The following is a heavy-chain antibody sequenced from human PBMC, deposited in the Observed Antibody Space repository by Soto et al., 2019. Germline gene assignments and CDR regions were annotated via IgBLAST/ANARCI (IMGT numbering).Heavy chain of an antibody. Sequence: QVQLQQSGPGLVKPSGTLSLTCAVSGDSITTNKWWSWVRQPPGKGLEWIGEVYHTGLTNYNSSLKSLVTMSVDTTQNQFALKLTSVTAADTAMYYCARDVAVEGESDRFDQWGQGTLVTVSS. CDR1: GDSITTNKW. J-gene: IGHJ4*02. CDR2: VYHTGLT. D-gene: IGHD6-19*01. CDR3: ARDVAVEGESDRFDQ. V-gene: IGHV4-4*02.